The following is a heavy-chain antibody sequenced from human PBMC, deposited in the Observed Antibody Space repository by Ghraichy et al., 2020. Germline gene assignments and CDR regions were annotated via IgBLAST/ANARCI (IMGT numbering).Heavy chain of an antibody. D-gene: IGHD1-7*01. CDR2: INHSGST. CDR1: GGSFSGYY. Sequence: SETLSLTCAVYGGSFSGYYWSWIRQPPGKGLEWIGEINHSGSTNYNPSLKSRVTISVDTSKNQFSLKLSSVTAADTAVYYCARGRILINWNYGYYFDYWGQGTLVTVSS. V-gene: IGHV4-34*01. CDR3: ARGRILINWNYGYYFDY. J-gene: IGHJ4*02.